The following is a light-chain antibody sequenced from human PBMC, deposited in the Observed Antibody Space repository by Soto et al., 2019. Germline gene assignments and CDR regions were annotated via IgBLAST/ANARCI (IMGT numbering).Light chain of an antibody. CDR2: SAS. CDR1: QNLGTLY. V-gene: IGKV3-20*01. Sequence: MLLTQSPGTLSLSPGERGTLSCRASQNLGTLYLAWFQQKSGQAPRLLIYSASRRATGIPDRFTGSGSGTDFTLTINRVEPEDFAVYFCQQYAGSPRTFGQGTKVDIK. J-gene: IGKJ1*01. CDR3: QQYAGSPRT.